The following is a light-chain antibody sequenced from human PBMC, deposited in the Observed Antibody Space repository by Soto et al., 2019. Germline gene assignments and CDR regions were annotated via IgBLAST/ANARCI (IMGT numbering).Light chain of an antibody. J-gene: IGKJ4*01. CDR3: QQRTDWRLT. V-gene: IGKV3-11*01. Sequence: ETVLTQSPSTLSLSTGERATLSCSASQSVGSHLTWYRQRPGQAPRLLIYDATNRATGIPARFSGSGSGTDFTLTISSLAPEDFAVYYCQQRTDWRLTFGGGTKVEIK. CDR2: DAT. CDR1: QSVGSH.